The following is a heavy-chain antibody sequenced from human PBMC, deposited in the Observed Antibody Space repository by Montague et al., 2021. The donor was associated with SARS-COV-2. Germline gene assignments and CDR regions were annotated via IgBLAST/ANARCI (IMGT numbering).Heavy chain of an antibody. CDR2: VYYSGNT. D-gene: IGHD2-21*02. J-gene: IGHJ4*02. CDR1: GGSISNSNYY. CDR3: ARRCMGGGYCHASH. Sequence: SETLSLTCTVSGGSISNSNYYWGWIRQPPGKGLEWIGSVYYSGNTYHNPSLKSRVSISVDTSKSQLSLKVMSVTAADTAVYYCARRCMGGGYCHASHWGQGTLVTVSS. V-gene: IGHV4-39*01.